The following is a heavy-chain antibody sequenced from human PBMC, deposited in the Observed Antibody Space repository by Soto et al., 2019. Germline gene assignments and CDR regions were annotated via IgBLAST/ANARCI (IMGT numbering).Heavy chain of an antibody. V-gene: IGHV3-30-3*01. CDR3: AREGYNWNYKGDY. Sequence: GGSLRLSCAASGFTFSSYAMHWVRQAPGKGLEWVAFISYDRSNKYYADSVKGRFTISRDNSKNTLYLQMNSLRAEDTAVYYCAREGYNWNYKGDYWVQGTLVTVSS. CDR1: GFTFSSYA. CDR2: ISYDRSNK. J-gene: IGHJ4*02. D-gene: IGHD1-7*01.